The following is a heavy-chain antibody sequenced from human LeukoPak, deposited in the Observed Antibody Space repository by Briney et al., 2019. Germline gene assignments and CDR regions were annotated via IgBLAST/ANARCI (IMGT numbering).Heavy chain of an antibody. D-gene: IGHD1-7*01. CDR3: ARAWEAVAGNYGVIDY. Sequence: GASVKVSCKASGYTFTDYYIHWVRQAPGQGLEWMGWINPNSGGTEYAQKFQGRVTMTREMSIRTAYMDLRRLTSDDTAVYYCARAWEAVAGNYGVIDYWGQGTLVAVSS. CDR1: GYTFTDYY. J-gene: IGHJ4*02. V-gene: IGHV1-2*02. CDR2: INPNSGGT.